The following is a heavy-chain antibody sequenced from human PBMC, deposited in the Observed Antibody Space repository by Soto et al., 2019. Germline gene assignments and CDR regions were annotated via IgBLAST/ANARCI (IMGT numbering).Heavy chain of an antibody. D-gene: IGHD7-27*01. CDR2: IFPDDSET. V-gene: IGHV5-51*01. Sequence: PGESLKISCKGIGYRFSTYWIAWVRQMPGKGLEWMGTIFPDDSETRYSPSFQGQVTISADKSISTAYLQWSSLKASDTAMYYCARLVNGELDYWGQGTLVTVS. CDR1: GYRFSTYW. J-gene: IGHJ4*02. CDR3: ARLVNGELDY.